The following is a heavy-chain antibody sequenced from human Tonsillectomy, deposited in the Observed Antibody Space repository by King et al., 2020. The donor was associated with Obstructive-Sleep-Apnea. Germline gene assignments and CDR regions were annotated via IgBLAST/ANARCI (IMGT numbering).Heavy chain of an antibody. V-gene: IGHV3-33*01. CDR1: GFTFSSYG. CDR2: IWYDGSNK. J-gene: IGHJ4*02. D-gene: IGHD3-10*01. CDR3: ARASEAYGSGSYGY. Sequence: VQLVESGGGVVQPGRSLRLSCAASGFTFSSYGMHWVRQAPGKGLEWVAVIWYDGSNKYYADSVKGRFTISRDNSKNTLYLQMNSLSAEDTAVYYCARASEAYGSGSYGYWGQGTLVTVSS.